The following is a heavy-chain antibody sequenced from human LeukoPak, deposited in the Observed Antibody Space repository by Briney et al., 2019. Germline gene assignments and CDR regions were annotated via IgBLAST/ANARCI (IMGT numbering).Heavy chain of an antibody. CDR1: GYTFTGYY. Sequence: ASVKVSCKASGYTFTGYYMHWVRQAPGQGPEWMGWINANSGGTNYAQKFQGRVTMTRDTSISTAYMELSRLRSDDTAVYYCARSSRYDIWTGYPYWGQGALVTVSP. D-gene: IGHD3-9*01. CDR3: ARSSRYDIWTGYPY. V-gene: IGHV1-2*02. J-gene: IGHJ4*02. CDR2: INANSGGT.